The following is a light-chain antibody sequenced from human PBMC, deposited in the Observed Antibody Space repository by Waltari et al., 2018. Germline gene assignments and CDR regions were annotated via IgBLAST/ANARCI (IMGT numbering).Light chain of an antibody. V-gene: IGKV3-15*01. CDR2: GAF. Sequence: EIVMTQSPATLSVSPGESVPPSCRARQSVSSNLAGCKQKRGKAPKLLIYGAFTRVTGIPARFSGSGSGTEFTLIISGLQSEDFAVYFCQQYDSWLLYTFGQGTNLEIK. CDR1: QSVSSN. CDR3: QQYDSWLLYT. J-gene: IGKJ2*01.